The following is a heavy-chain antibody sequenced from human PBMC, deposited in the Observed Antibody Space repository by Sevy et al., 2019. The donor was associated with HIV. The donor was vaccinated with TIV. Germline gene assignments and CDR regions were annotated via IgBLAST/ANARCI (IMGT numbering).Heavy chain of an antibody. J-gene: IGHJ4*02. D-gene: IGHD6-13*01. CDR3: ARVRVAAAGAIDF. V-gene: IGHV3-48*01. CDR1: GFTFSTYS. Sequence: GGSLRLSCAASGFTFSTYSVNWVRQAPGKGLEWISYISSSSTTIYYADSVKGRFTISRDNDKNSLYLQMKSLRAEDTAVYYCARVRVAAAGAIDFWGQRTLVTVSS. CDR2: ISSSSTTI.